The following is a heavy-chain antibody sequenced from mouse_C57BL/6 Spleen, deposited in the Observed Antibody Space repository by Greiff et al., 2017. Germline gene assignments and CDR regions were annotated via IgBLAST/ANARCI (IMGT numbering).Heavy chain of an antibody. V-gene: IGHV5-17*01. CDR3: ATLYGNYEFAY. CDR2: ISSGSSTI. CDR1: GFTFSDYG. D-gene: IGHD2-1*01. Sequence: EVKVVESGGGLVKPGGSLKLSCAASGFTFSDYGMHWVRQAPEKGLEWVAYISSGSSTIYYADTVKGRFTISRDNAKNTLFLQMTSLRSEDTAMYYCATLYGNYEFAYWGQGTLVTVSA. J-gene: IGHJ3*01.